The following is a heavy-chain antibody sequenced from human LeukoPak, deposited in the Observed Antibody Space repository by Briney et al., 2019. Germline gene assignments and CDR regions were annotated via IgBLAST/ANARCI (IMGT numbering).Heavy chain of an antibody. V-gene: IGHV3-48*04. CDR2: ISSSGSTI. Sequence: AGGSLRLSCAASGFTFSSYAMSWVRQAPGKGLEWVSYISSSGSTIYYADSVKGRFTISRDNAKNSLYLQMNSLRAEDTAVYYCARYDFLGSYYFDYWGQGTLVTVSS. J-gene: IGHJ4*02. CDR3: ARYDFLGSYYFDY. D-gene: IGHD3-3*01. CDR1: GFTFSSYA.